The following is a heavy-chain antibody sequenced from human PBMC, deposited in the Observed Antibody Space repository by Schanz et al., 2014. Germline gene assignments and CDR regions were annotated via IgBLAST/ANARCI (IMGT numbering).Heavy chain of an antibody. V-gene: IGHV4-34*01. CDR1: GFGFDDYA. Sequence: VQLLESGGGLVRPGGSLRLSCAASGFGFDDYAMSWIRQSPGKGLEWIGEINPNEGIHHNPSLKSRVAISVDMSKNQFSLKMSSLTAADTATYYCAREMGRRFFDYNYGMDVWGQGTSVTVS. D-gene: IGHD3-3*01. CDR3: AREMGRRFFDYNYGMDV. CDR2: INPNEGI. J-gene: IGHJ6*02.